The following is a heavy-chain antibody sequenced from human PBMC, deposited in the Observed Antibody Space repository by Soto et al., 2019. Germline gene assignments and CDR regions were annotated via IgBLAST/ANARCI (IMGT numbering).Heavy chain of an antibody. CDR2: ITDTGGDA. CDR1: GLTFGSRA. Sequence: GGSLRLSCVASGLTFGSRAMSWVRQAPGGGLQWVSTITDTGGDAKYADSVRGRFVISRDNSKKTLYLQMTSLTAEDSAMYFCARGSTDSYPGSRIFDFWGRGTQVTVSS. CDR3: ARGSTDSYPGSRIFDF. V-gene: IGHV3-23*01. D-gene: IGHD3-10*01. J-gene: IGHJ4*02.